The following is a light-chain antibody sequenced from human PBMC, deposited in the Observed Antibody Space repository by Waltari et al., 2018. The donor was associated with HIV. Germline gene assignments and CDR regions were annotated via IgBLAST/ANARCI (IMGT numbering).Light chain of an antibody. CDR3: QQYGGSPRT. CDR1: QTVSSSS. CDR2: GSS. V-gene: IGKV3-20*01. Sequence: EIVLTQSPGTLSLSPGERATLSCRASQTVSSSSLARYQHKPGQAARLLIYGSSSRATGIPDRFSGSGSGTDFTLTISRLEPEDFAVYYCQQYGGSPRTFGQGTKVEIK. J-gene: IGKJ1*01.